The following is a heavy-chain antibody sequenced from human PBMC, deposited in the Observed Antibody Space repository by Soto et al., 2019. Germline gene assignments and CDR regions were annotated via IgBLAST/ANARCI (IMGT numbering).Heavy chain of an antibody. CDR2: VSGSGGST. V-gene: IGHV3-23*01. CDR1: GFTFSSYA. J-gene: IGHJ4*02. Sequence: EVQLLESGGGLVQPGGSLRLSCAASGFTFSSYAMNWVRQAPGKGLEWVSSVSGSGGSTFYADSVKGRFTISRDNSKNTLYLQMNSLRAEDTAVFYCAKADSYGGGQISFDYWGQGTLVTVSS. D-gene: IGHD5-18*01. CDR3: AKADSYGGGQISFDY.